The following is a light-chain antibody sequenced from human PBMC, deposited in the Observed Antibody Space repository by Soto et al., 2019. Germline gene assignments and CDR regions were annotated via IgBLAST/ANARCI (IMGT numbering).Light chain of an antibody. Sequence: EIVLTQSPATLSLSPGERATLSCRASQSVGNNLAWYQQKPGQAPGLLIYEASTRATGIPARFSGSGSGTDFTLTISRLEPEDFAVYYCQQYGSSLSFGQGTRLEIK. CDR2: EAS. CDR3: QQYGSSLS. V-gene: IGKV3-11*01. J-gene: IGKJ5*01. CDR1: QSVGNN.